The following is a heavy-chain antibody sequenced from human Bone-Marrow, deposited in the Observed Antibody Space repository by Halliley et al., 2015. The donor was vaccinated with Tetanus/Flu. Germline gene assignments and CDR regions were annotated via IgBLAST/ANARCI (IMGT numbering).Heavy chain of an antibody. Sequence: INVSHGNTNYAQKFRERLTLTPDTSTATAYRELRSLTSDDTAVYYCARASGYCRGPLCYYYFQHWGQGPLVTVSS. J-gene: IGHJ1*01. CDR3: ARASGYCRGPLCYYYFQH. V-gene: IGHV1-18*01. D-gene: IGHD2-15*01. CDR2: INVSHGNT.